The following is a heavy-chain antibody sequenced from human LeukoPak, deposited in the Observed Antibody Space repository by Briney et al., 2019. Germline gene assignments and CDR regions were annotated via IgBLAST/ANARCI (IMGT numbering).Heavy chain of an antibody. CDR2: ISGSGGST. CDR1: GFTFSSYA. Sequence: GGSLRLSCAASGFTFSSYAMSWVRQAPGKGLEWVSAISGSGGSTYYADSVKGRFTISRDNSKNTLYLQMNSLRAEDTAVYYCAKDVLSYYYDSSGYFDYWGQGTLVTVSS. D-gene: IGHD3-22*01. CDR3: AKDVLSYYYDSSGYFDY. V-gene: IGHV3-23*01. J-gene: IGHJ4*02.